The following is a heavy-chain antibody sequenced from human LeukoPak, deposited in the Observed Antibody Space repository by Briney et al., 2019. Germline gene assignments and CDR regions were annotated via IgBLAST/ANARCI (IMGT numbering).Heavy chain of an antibody. J-gene: IGHJ4*02. D-gene: IGHD2-21*02. CDR2: IHYSGST. V-gene: IGHV4-39*01. Sequence: PSETLSLTRTVSGGSISSSNYYWGWIRQPPGKGLEWIGSIHYSGSTYYNPSLKSRVTISVDTSKNQFSLKLISVTAADTAVYYCARHGHYCGGDCYLDYWGQGTLVTVSS. CDR1: GGSISSSNYY. CDR3: ARHGHYCGGDCYLDY.